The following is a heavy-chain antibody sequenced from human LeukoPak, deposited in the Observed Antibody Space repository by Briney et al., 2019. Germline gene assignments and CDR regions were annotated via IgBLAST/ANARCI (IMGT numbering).Heavy chain of an antibody. Sequence: GALRLSCAASGFTFSSYWLTWVRQAPGKWLEWVANIKQDGGEKHYVDSVKGRFTISRDDAENSLYLQMNSLRAEDTAVYYCAREDYSSSPIDYWGQGTLVTVSS. V-gene: IGHV3-7*01. J-gene: IGHJ4*02. D-gene: IGHD6-6*01. CDR3: AREDYSSSPIDY. CDR1: GFTFSSYW. CDR2: IKQDGGEK.